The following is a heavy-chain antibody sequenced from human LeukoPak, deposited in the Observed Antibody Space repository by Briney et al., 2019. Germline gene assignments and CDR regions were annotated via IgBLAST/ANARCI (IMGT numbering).Heavy chain of an antibody. V-gene: IGHV4-34*01. Sequence: MSSETLSLTCAVYGGSFSGYYWSWIRQPPGKGLEWIGEINHSGSTNYNPSLKSRVTISVDTSKNQFSLKLSSVTAADTAVYYCARDSGSYFHYYYGMDVWGQGTTVTVSS. CDR1: GGSFSGYY. CDR2: INHSGST. CDR3: ARDSGSYFHYYYGMDV. J-gene: IGHJ6*02. D-gene: IGHD1-26*01.